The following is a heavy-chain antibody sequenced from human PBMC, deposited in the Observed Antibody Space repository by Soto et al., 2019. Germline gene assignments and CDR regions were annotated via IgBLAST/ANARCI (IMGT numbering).Heavy chain of an antibody. CDR3: AREGSVSSSDYYAYYYGMDV. CDR2: ITSSGGTI. D-gene: IGHD3-10*01. CDR1: GFTFSNFD. Sequence: DAQLVESGGGLVQPGGSLRLSCAASGFTFSNFDMNWVRQAPGKGLEWVSYITSSGGTIYYADSVKGRFTISRDNAKNSLYLQMNSLRGEDTAVYYCAREGSVSSSDYYAYYYGMDVWGLGTTVTVSS. J-gene: IGHJ6*02. V-gene: IGHV3-48*03.